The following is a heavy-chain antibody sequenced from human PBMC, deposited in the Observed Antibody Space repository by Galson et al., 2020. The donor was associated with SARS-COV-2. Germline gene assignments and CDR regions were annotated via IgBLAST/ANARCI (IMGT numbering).Heavy chain of an antibody. J-gene: IGHJ6*04. V-gene: IGHV3-33*01. CDR3: ARDLRRYYYGMDV. CDR1: GLTFGSYG. CDR2: IWYDGRNK. Sequence: TGGSLRLSCAASGLTFGSYGMHWVRQAPGKGLEWVAVIWYDGRNKYYIDSVKGRFTISRDNSRNMLYLQMSSLRAEDTAVYYCARDLRRYYYGMDVWGEGTTVTVSS.